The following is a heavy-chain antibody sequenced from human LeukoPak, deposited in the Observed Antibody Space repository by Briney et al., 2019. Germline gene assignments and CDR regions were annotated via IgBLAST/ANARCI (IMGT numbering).Heavy chain of an antibody. J-gene: IGHJ6*03. V-gene: IGHV1-8*01. D-gene: IGHD1-14*01. CDR2: MNPNSGNT. CDR3: ARGSRYGVYYYYMDV. Sequence: ASVKVSCKASGYTFTSYGINWVRQATGQGLEWMGWMNPNSGNTGYAQKFQGRVTMTRNTSISTAYMELSSLRSEDTAVYYCARGSRYGVYYYYMDVWGKGTTVTVSS. CDR1: GYTFTSYG.